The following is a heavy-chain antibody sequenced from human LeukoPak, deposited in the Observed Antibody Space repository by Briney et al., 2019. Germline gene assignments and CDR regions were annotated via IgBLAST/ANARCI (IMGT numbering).Heavy chain of an antibody. CDR2: ISAYNGNT. CDR3: AREMMVASLTGLFISLDY. V-gene: IGHV1-18*01. Sequence: GASVKVSCKASGYTFTSYGISWVRQAPGQGLEWMGWISAYNGNTNYAQKLQGRVTMTTDTSTSTAYMELRSLRSDDTAVCYCAREMMVASLTGLFISLDYWGQGTLVTVSS. CDR1: GYTFTSYG. J-gene: IGHJ4*02. D-gene: IGHD3-9*01.